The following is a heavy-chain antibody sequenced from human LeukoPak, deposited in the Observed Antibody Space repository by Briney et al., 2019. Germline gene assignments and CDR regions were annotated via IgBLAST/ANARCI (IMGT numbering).Heavy chain of an antibody. V-gene: IGHV1-2*02. CDR2: INPNSGGT. CDR1: GYTFTGYY. CDR3: ARDGAGDSSSWPFDY. J-gene: IGHJ4*02. D-gene: IGHD6-13*01. Sequence: ASVKVSCKASGYTFTGYYMHWVRQAPGQGLEWMGWINPNSGGTNYAQKFQGRVTMTRDTSISTAYMELSRLRSGDTAVYYCARDGAGDSSSWPFDYWGQGTLVTVSS.